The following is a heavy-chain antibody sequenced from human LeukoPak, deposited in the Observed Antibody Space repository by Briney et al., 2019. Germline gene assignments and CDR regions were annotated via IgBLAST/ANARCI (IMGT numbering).Heavy chain of an antibody. Sequence: GGSLRLSCAASGFTFSSYWMNWVRQAPGKGLEWVANIKQDGSEKYYVDSVKGRFTISRDNTKNSLYLQMNSLKAEDTAVYYCAGGSGWLIDYWGQGTLVTVSS. CDR2: IKQDGSEK. D-gene: IGHD6-19*01. CDR3: AGGSGWLIDY. J-gene: IGHJ4*02. CDR1: GFTFSSYW. V-gene: IGHV3-7*01.